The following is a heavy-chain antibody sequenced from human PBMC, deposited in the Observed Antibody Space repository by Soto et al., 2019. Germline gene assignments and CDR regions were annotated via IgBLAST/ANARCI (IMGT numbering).Heavy chain of an antibody. D-gene: IGHD6-13*01. CDR3: AKDLGSSPPGGF. V-gene: IGHV3-23*01. J-gene: IGHJ4*02. CDR1: GFTFSSYA. CDR2: ITGSGGST. Sequence: GGSLRLSCAASGFTFSSYAMSWVRQAPGKGLEWVSAITGSGGSTYYADSVKGRSTISRDNAKNTLYLQMNTLRAEDTAVYYCAKDLGSSPPGGFWGQGXLVTVSS.